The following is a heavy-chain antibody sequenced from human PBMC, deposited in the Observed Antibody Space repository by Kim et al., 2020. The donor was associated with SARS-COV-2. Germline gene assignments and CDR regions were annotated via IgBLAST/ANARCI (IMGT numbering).Heavy chain of an antibody. CDR2: ISTDGSNI. V-gene: IGHV3-74*01. D-gene: IGHD3-3*01. CDR3: VRVGDFWDDLCYGMDV. Sequence: GGSLRLSCAASGFTISSYWMHWVRQGPGKGLEWVSRISTDGSNIKYADSVEGRFTISRDNAKNTLYLQMNSLRDEDTAVYYCVRVGDFWDDLCYGMDVWGQGTAVTVSS. J-gene: IGHJ6*02. CDR1: GFTISSYW.